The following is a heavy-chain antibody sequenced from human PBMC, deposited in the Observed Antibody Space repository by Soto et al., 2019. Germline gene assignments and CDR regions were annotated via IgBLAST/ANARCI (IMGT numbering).Heavy chain of an antibody. CDR3: ARAVLPATAPFDY. Sequence: SETLSLTCTVSGGSVSSGSYYWSWIRQPPGKGLEWIGYIYYSGSTNYNPSLQSRVTISVDTSKNQFSLKLSSVTAADTAVYYCARAVLPATAPFDYWGQGTLVTVSS. V-gene: IGHV4-61*01. J-gene: IGHJ4*02. CDR2: IYYSGST. D-gene: IGHD2-2*01. CDR1: GGSVSSGSYY.